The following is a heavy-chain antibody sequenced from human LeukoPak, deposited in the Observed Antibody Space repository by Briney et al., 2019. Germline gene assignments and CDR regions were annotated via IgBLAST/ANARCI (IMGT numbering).Heavy chain of an antibody. Sequence: ASVKASCKASGYTFTSYDINWVRQATGQGLEWMGWMNPNSGNTGYAQKFQGRVTITRNTSISTAYMELSSLRSEDTAVYYCARGGYCSSTSCPDYWGQGTLVTVSS. V-gene: IGHV1-8*03. D-gene: IGHD2-2*01. CDR1: GYTFTSYD. CDR3: ARGGYCSSTSCPDY. CDR2: MNPNSGNT. J-gene: IGHJ4*02.